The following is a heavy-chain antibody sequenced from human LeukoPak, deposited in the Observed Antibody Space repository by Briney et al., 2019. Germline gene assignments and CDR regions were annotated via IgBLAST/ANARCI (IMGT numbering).Heavy chain of an antibody. Sequence: GGSLRLSCAASGFTVSSNYMSWVRQAPGKGLEWVSVIYSGSSTNYADSVKGRFTISRDNSKNTLYLQMNSLRAEDTAVYYCAKDLRPYSSGWLYWGQGILVTVSS. V-gene: IGHV3-53*01. D-gene: IGHD6-19*01. CDR1: GFTVSSNY. CDR3: AKDLRPYSSGWLY. J-gene: IGHJ4*02. CDR2: IYSGSST.